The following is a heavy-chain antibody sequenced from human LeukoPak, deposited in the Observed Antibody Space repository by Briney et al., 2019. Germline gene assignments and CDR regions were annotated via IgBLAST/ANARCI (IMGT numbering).Heavy chain of an antibody. CDR3: ATAQGYYYGSGSLPY. D-gene: IGHD3-10*01. Sequence: ASVKVSCKASGYTFIGYSMTWLRQAPGQGLEWVGWISANNGGIHYAQKFQGRVTMTRDTSISKAYMELSRLRSDDTAVYYCATAQGYYYGSGSLPYWGQGTLVTVSS. V-gene: IGHV1-2*02. CDR2: ISANNGGI. J-gene: IGHJ4*02. CDR1: GYTFIGYS.